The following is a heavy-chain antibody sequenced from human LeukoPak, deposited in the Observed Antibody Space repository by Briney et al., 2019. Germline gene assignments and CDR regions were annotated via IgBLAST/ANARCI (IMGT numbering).Heavy chain of an antibody. J-gene: IGHJ4*02. CDR1: GFTFSSYG. V-gene: IGHV3-21*01. CDR3: ARETDDYVWGSYRYLGY. CDR2: ISSSSSYI. Sequence: PGGSLRLSCAASGFTFSSYGMNWVRQAPGKGLEWVSSISSSSSYIYYADSVKGRFTNSRDNAKDSLYLQMNNLRAEDTAVYYCARETDDYVWGSYRYLGYWGQGTLVTVSS. D-gene: IGHD3-16*02.